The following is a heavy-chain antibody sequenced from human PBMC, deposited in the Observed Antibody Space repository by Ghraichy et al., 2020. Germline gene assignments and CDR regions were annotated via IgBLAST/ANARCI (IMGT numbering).Heavy chain of an antibody. J-gene: IGHJ3*02. CDR1: GFTFSNYS. Sequence: GGSLRLSCAASGFTFSNYSMNWVRQAPGKGLEWVSYISSSSSTIYYADSVKGRFTISRDNAKNSLYLQMNSLRDEDTAVYYCARDRGGEYYYDSSGYYSSRAFDIWGQGTMVTVSS. CDR2: ISSSSSTI. D-gene: IGHD3-22*01. V-gene: IGHV3-48*02. CDR3: ARDRGGEYYYDSSGYYSSRAFDI.